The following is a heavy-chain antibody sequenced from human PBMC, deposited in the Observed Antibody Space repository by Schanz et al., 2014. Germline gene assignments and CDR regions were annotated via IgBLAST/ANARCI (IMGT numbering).Heavy chain of an antibody. J-gene: IGHJ4*02. V-gene: IGHV3-30-3*01. Sequence: QVQLVESGGGVVQPGGSLRLSCAASGFPFSSYALHWVRQAPGKGLEWVAVISYDGVNTYYADSVKGRFTISRDNSKNTLYRQMSSLRSEDTAVYYCAKDVDFWSGYYLDYWGQGTLVTVSS. CDR1: GFPFSSYA. CDR2: ISYDGVNT. D-gene: IGHD3-3*01. CDR3: AKDVDFWSGYYLDY.